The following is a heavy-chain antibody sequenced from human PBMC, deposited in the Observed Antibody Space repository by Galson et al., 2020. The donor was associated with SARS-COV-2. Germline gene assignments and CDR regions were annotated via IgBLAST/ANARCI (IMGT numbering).Heavy chain of an antibody. V-gene: IGHV4-30-4*01. D-gene: IGHD3-9*01. CDR3: ARGVLQYFDYFDY. J-gene: IGHJ4*02. CDR1: GVSINSDDYF. Sequence: SQTLSLTCTVSGVSINSDDYFWTWIRQPPGKGLAWIGQMYYTGRTSFNPSLQSQFTMSLDTSKNQFSLKLTSVSAADTAVYFCARGVLQYFDYFDYWGQGTRLTVSS. CDR2: MYYTGRT.